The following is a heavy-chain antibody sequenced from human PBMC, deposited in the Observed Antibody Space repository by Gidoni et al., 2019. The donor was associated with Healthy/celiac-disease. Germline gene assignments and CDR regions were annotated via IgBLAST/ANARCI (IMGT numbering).Heavy chain of an antibody. CDR1: GFPFSSYG. CDR3: AREGGYYDSSGYLFDY. CDR2: IWYDGSNK. J-gene: IGHJ4*02. V-gene: IGHV3-33*01. Sequence: QVQLVESGGGVVQPGRSLRLSCAASGFPFSSYGMHWVRQAPGKGLEWVAVIWYDGSNKYYADSVKGRFTISRDNSKNTLYLQMNSLRAEDTAVYYCAREGGYYDSSGYLFDYWGQGTLVTVSS. D-gene: IGHD3-22*01.